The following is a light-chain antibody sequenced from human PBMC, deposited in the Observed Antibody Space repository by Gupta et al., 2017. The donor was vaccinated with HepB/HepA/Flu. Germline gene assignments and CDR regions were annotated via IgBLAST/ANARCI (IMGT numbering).Light chain of an antibody. V-gene: IGKV1-5*03. CDR3: QQYNSYVFT. J-gene: IGKJ3*01. CDR2: KAS. Sequence: LXXXXGDRVTITCRASQSISSWLAWYQQKPGKAPKLLIYKASSLESGVPSRFSGSGSGTEFTLTISSLQPDDFATYYCQQYNSYVFTFGPGTKVDIK. CDR1: QSISSW.